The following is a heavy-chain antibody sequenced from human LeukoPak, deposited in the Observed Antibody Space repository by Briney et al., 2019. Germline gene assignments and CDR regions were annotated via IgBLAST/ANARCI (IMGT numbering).Heavy chain of an antibody. CDR3: ARRNAAEAFDI. J-gene: IGHJ3*02. CDR2: IYTSGST. Sequence: PSETLSLTCTVSGGSISSGSYYWSWIRQPAGKGLEWIGRIYTSGSTNYNPSLESRVTISVDTSKNQFSLKLNSVTAADTAVYYCARRNAAEAFDIWGQGTMVTVSS. V-gene: IGHV4-61*02. CDR1: GGSISSGSYY.